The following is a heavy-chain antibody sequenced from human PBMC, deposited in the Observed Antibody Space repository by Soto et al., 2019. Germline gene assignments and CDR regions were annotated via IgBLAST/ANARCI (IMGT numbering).Heavy chain of an antibody. CDR3: ASGDYDILTGSAYYFDY. CDR2: ISAYNGNT. CDR1: GCTFISYG. J-gene: IGHJ4*02. D-gene: IGHD3-9*01. V-gene: IGHV1-18*04. Sequence: QVQLVQSGAEVKKPGASVKVSCKESGCTFISYGIIWGLQAPAQGLEGMGWISAYNGNTNYAQKLQGRVTMTTDTSTSTAYMELRSLRSDDTAVYYCASGDYDILTGSAYYFDYWGQGTLVTVSS.